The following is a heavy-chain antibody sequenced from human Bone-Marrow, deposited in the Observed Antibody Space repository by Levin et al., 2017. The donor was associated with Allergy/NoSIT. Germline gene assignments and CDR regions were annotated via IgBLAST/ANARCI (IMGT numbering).Heavy chain of an antibody. J-gene: IGHJ3*02. D-gene: IGHD6-13*01. Sequence: PGGSLRLSCAASGFTFSSYGMHWVRQAPGKGLEWVAVIWYDGSNKYYADSVKGRFTISRDNSKNTLYLQMNSLRAEDTAVYYCARTPVGGWPAAAATRWAFDIWGQGTMVTVSS. V-gene: IGHV3-33*01. CDR1: GFTFSSYG. CDR3: ARTPVGGWPAAAATRWAFDI. CDR2: IWYDGSNK.